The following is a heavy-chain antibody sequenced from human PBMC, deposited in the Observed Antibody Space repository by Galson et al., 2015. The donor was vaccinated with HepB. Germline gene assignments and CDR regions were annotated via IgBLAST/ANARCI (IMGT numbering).Heavy chain of an antibody. V-gene: IGHV3-74*01. D-gene: IGHD1-1*01. CDR1: GFTFSGDR. J-gene: IGHJ4*02. CDR2: INSDGSST. CDR3: VAWNRDY. Sequence: SLRLSCAVSGFTFSGDRMHWVRQAPGKGLVWVSRINSDGSSTSYTDSVKGRFSISRDNAKNTVYLQMNSLRVEDTAVYYCVAWNRDYWGQGTLVTVSS.